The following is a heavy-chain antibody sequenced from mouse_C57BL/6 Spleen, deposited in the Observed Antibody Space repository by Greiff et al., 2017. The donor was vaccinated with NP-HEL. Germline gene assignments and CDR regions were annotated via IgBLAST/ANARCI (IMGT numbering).Heavy chain of an antibody. CDR3: TADGSSYFDV. V-gene: IGHV6-3*01. CDR2: IRLKSDNYAT. D-gene: IGHD1-1*01. J-gene: IGHJ1*03. Sequence: DVKLVESGGGLVQPGGSMKLSCVASGFTFSNYWMNWVRQSPEKGLEWVAQIRLKSDNYATHYAESVKGRFTISRDDSKSSVYLQMNNLRAEDTGIYYCTADGSSYFDVWGTGTTVTVSS. CDR1: GFTFSNYW.